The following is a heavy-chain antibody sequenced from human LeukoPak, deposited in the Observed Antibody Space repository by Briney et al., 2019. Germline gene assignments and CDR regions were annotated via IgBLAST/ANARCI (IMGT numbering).Heavy chain of an antibody. D-gene: IGHD6-19*01. V-gene: IGHV1-2*06. J-gene: IGHJ4*02. CDR2: INPNSGGT. CDR1: GYTFTGYY. Sequence: ASVKVSCKASGYTFTGYYMHWVRQAPGQGLEWMGRINPNSGGTNYAQKFQGRVTMTRDMSISTAYMELSRLRSDDTAVYYCARGGYSSGWYDYWGQGTLVTVSS. CDR3: ARGGYSSGWYDY.